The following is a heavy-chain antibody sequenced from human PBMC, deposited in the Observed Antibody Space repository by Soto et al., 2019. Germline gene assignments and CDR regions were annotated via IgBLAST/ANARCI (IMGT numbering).Heavy chain of an antibody. CDR3: ARITILGLPWDS. CDR1: GYTFSSYG. CDR2: ISAYNGNT. J-gene: IGHJ4*02. V-gene: IGHV1-18*04. Sequence: QVQLVQSGAEVKKPGASVKVSCKASGYTFSSYGISWVRQAPGQGLEWMGRISAYNGNTNYAQKFQGRVTMTTDTSTSTAYLGLRSLRSDDTAVYYCARITILGLPWDSWGQGTLVTVSS. D-gene: IGHD3-3*01.